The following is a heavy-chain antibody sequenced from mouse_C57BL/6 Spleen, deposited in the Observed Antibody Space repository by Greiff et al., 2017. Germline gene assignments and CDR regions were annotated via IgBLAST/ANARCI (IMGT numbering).Heavy chain of an antibody. V-gene: IGHV1-50*01. CDR2: IDPSDSYT. CDR1: GYTFTSYW. CDR3: GRRVINHYFDY. J-gene: IGHJ2*01. Sequence: QVKLQQPGAELVKPGASVKLSCKASGYTFTSYWMQWVKQRPGQGLEWIGGIDPSDSYTNYNQKFKGKATMTVDTSSSTAYMQLSSLTSEDSAVYYCGRRVINHYFDYWGQGTTLTVSS. D-gene: IGHD2-13*01.